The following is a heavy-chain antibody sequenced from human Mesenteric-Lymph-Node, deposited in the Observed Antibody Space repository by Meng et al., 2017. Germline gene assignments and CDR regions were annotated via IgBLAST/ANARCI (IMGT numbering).Heavy chain of an antibody. Sequence: VASGAGVQKRGASLRVCCKASGYSFTGYYRHWVRQTPGQGLGWMGRINPNSGGTNYAQKFQGRVTMTRNTSINTAYMELSSLRSDDTTVYYCARAKVDTANWFFDLWGRGTLVTVSS. CDR3: ARAKVDTANWFFDL. D-gene: IGHD5-18*01. J-gene: IGHJ2*01. V-gene: IGHV1-2*06. CDR1: GYSFTGYY. CDR2: INPNSGGT.